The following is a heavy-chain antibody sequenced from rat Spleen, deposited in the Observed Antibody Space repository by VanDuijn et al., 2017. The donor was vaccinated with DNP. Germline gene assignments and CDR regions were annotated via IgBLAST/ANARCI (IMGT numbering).Heavy chain of an antibody. CDR1: GLSLTSNS. V-gene: IGHV2-30*01. Sequence: QVQLKESGPGLVQPSQTLSLTCTVSGLSLTSNSVSWIRQPPGKGLEWMGIIWTGGSTDYTAPLKSRLTISRDTSKSQVFLKMNSLQTEDIATYYCARDRGDGTYYSPFGFWGQGVMVTVSS. D-gene: IGHD1-12*02. CDR2: IWTGGST. CDR3: ARDRGDGTYYSPFGF. J-gene: IGHJ2*01.